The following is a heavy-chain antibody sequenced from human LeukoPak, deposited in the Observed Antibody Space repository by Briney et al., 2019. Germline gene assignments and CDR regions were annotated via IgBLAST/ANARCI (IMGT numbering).Heavy chain of an antibody. D-gene: IGHD2-21*02. V-gene: IGHV3-23*01. CDR2: ISGSGGST. J-gene: IGHJ3*02. CDR1: GFTFSSYA. CDR3: GKGMIGVVTAIRYDAFDI. Sequence: GGSLRLSCAASGFTFSSYAMSWVRQAPGKGLEWVSAISGSGGSTYYADSVKGRFPISRDNSKNTLYLQMNSLRAEDTAVYYCGKGMIGVVTAIRYDAFDIWGQGTMVTVSS.